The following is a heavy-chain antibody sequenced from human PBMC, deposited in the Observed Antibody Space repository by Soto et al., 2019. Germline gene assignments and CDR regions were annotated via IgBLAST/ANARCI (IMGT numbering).Heavy chain of an antibody. V-gene: IGHV4-30-4*01. D-gene: IGHD3-3*01. J-gene: IGHJ6*02. CDR2: IYYSGST. CDR1: GGSISSGDYY. CDR3: ASESSGYYLRYYYGMDV. Sequence: SETLSLTCTVSGGSISSGDYYWSWIRQPPGKGLEWIGYIYYSGSTYYNPSLKSRVTISVDTSKNQFSLKLSSVTAADTAVYYCASESSGYYLRYYYGMDVWGQGTPVTVSS.